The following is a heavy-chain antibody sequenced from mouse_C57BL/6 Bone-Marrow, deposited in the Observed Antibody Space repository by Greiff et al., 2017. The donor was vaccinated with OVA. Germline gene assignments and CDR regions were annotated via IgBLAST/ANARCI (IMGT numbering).Heavy chain of an antibody. Sequence: SCKASGYTFTSYWMHWVKQRPGRGLEWIGRIDPNSGGTKYNEKFKSKATLTVDKPSSTAYMQLSSLTSEDSAVYYCARYDGYPYWYFDVWGTGTTVTVSS. CDR3: ARYDGYPYWYFDV. J-gene: IGHJ1*03. V-gene: IGHV1-72*01. CDR1: GYTFTSYW. D-gene: IGHD2-3*01. CDR2: IDPNSGGT.